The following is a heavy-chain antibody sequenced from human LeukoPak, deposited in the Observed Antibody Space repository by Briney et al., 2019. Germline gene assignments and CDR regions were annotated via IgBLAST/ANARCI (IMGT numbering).Heavy chain of an antibody. CDR3: ARGVYGSGSYYTRWSAP. D-gene: IGHD3-10*01. CDR2: IYYSGST. Sequence: SETLSLTCTVSGGSISSYYWSWIRQPPGKGLEWIGYIYYSGSTNYNPSLKSRVTISVDTSKNQFSLKLSSVTAADTAVYYCARGVYGSGSYYTRWSAPGGQETWVTFP. J-gene: IGHJ5*02. CDR1: GGSISSYY. V-gene: IGHV4-59*01.